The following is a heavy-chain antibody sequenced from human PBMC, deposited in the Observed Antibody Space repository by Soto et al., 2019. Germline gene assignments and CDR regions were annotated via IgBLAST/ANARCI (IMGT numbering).Heavy chain of an antibody. J-gene: IGHJ4*02. CDR2: ISHDGSNE. CDR3: ARGPIYSSDRDTYEWGSDFDH. V-gene: IGHV3-30-3*01. CDR1: GFTFSGYV. D-gene: IGHD3-16*01. Sequence: QVQLVESGGGVVQPGRSLRLSCGASGFTFSGYVMFWVRQAPGKGLEWIALISHDGSNEDFADSVKGRFTISRDNSKNTLYLQMNSLRPEDTAVYYCARGPIYSSDRDTYEWGSDFDHWGQGTLVTVSS.